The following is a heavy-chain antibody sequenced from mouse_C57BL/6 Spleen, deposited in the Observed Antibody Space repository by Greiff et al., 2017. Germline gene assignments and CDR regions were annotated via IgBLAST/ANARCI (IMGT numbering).Heavy chain of an antibody. J-gene: IGHJ4*01. Sequence: EVQLQESGPELVKPGASVKISCKASGYSFTDYNMNWVKQSNGKSLEWIGAINPNNGTTSYNQKFKGKAKLTVDQSSSTAYMQLNSLTSEDAAVYYCASRDGYDGDVYAMDFWGQGTSVTVSS. V-gene: IGHV1-39*01. CDR1: GYSFTDYN. CDR2: INPNNGTT. CDR3: ASRDGYDGDVYAMDF. D-gene: IGHD2-2*01.